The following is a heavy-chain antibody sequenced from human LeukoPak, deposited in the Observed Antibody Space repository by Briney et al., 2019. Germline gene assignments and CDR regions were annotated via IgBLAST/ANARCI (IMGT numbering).Heavy chain of an antibody. D-gene: IGHD3-22*01. V-gene: IGHV3-64D*06. CDR1: GFTFSSYA. Sequence: GGPLRLSCSASGFTFSSYAMHWVRHAPGKGLEYVSAISSNGGSTYYADSVKGRFTISRDNSKNTLYLQMSSLRAEDTAVYYCAPSPYYYESSGYSAWGQGTLVTVSS. CDR3: APSPYYYESSGYSA. J-gene: IGHJ5*02. CDR2: ISSNGGST.